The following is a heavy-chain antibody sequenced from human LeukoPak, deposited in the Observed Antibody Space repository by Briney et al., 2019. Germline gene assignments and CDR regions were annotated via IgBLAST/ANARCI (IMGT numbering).Heavy chain of an antibody. CDR3: ARDELAVAKKGFLDS. CDR1: GFIFSSYG. CDR2: IWYDGSNK. Sequence: QPGRSLRLSCAASGFIFSSYGMHWVRQAPGKGLEWVAVIWYDGSNKYYADSVKSRFTISRDNSKNTLYLQVNSLRAEDTAVYYCARDELAVAKKGFLDSWGQGTLVTVSS. V-gene: IGHV3-33*01. D-gene: IGHD6-19*01. J-gene: IGHJ4*02.